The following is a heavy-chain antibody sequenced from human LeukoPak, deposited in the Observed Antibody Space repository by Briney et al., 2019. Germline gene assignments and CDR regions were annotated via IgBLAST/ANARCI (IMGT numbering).Heavy chain of an antibody. CDR3: TRGWRIAARRTAY. V-gene: IGHV3-49*03. CDR1: GFTFGDYA. Sequence: GGSLRLSCTASGFTFGDYAMSWFRQAPGKGLEWGGFIRSKAYGGTTEYAASVKGRFTISRDESKSIAYLQMNSLKTEDTAVYYCTRGWRIAARRTAYWGQGTLVTVSS. D-gene: IGHD6-6*01. CDR2: IRSKAYGGTT. J-gene: IGHJ4*02.